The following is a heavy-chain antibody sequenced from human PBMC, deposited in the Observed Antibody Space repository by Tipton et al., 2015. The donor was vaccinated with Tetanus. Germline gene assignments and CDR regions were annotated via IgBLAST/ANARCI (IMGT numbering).Heavy chain of an antibody. CDR1: GGSFTDYS. D-gene: IGHD3-22*01. Sequence: TLSLICAVYGGSFTDYSWSWIRQPPGQGLEWIGEVNQAGNTDYIPSLKGRVTMSLDTSKSQLSLNLSSVTVADTAVYHCASGLRTRIYESGGYSFRFFYGMDVWGLGATVTVSS. CDR3: ASGLRTRIYESGGYSFRFFYGMDV. CDR2: VNQAGNT. J-gene: IGHJ6*02. V-gene: IGHV4-34*01.